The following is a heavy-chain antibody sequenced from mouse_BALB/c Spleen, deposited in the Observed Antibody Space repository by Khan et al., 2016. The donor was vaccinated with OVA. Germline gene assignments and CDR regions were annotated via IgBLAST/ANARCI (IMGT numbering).Heavy chain of an antibody. V-gene: IGHV1-18*01. J-gene: IGHJ3*02. D-gene: IGHD1-1*01. CDR3: ARLGYGTCGY. CDR1: GYTFTDYN. CDR2: INPNNGGT. Sequence: VRLQQSGPELVKPGASVKIPCKASGYTFTDYNMDWVKQSHGKSLEWIGDINPNNGGTIYNQKFKGKATLTVEKSSNTAYMELRSLASEDTAVYYCARLGYGTCGYWGQGTLVTVSA.